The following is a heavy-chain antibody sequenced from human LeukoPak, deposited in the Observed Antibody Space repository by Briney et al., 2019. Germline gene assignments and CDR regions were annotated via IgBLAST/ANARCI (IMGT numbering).Heavy chain of an antibody. CDR1: GFIFSDYA. J-gene: IGHJ4*02. CDR3: AKTKAFTSGFPLDF. V-gene: IGHV3-23*01. Sequence: PGGSLRLSCAASGFIFSDYAMSWVRRAPGKGLEWVSSISGSGGSIYDADSVKGRFTISRDNSKNTLYLQMNSLRAEDTAVYYCAKTKAFTSGFPLDFWGQGTLVTVSS. D-gene: IGHD3-22*01. CDR2: ISGSGGSI.